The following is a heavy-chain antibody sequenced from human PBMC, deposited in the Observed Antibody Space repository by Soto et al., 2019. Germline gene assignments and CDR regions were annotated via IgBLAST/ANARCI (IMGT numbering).Heavy chain of an antibody. CDR2: INAGNGNT. D-gene: IGHD3-3*01. CDR1: GYTFTSYA. V-gene: IGHV1-3*01. CDR3: ARAPLAXMGLEWLLSRYYYGMDV. J-gene: IGHJ6*02. Sequence: ASVKVSCKASGYTFTSYAMHWVRQAPGQRLEWMGWINAGNGNTKYSQKFQGRVTITRDTSASTAYMELSSLRSEDTAVYYCARAPLAXMGLEWLLSRYYYGMDVWGQGTTVTVSS.